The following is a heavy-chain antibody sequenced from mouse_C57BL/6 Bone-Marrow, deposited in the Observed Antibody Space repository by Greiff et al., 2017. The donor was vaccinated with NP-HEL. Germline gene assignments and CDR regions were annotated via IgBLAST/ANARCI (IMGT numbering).Heavy chain of an antibody. Sequence: VQLQQSGAELARPGASVKLSCKASGYTFTSYGISWVKQRTGQGLEWIGEIYPRSGNTYYNEKFKGKATLTADKSSSTAYMKLRSLTSEDSAVYFCARRGNRAQATLLDYWGQGTTLTVSS. CDR1: GYTFTSYG. CDR3: ARRGNRAQATLLDY. D-gene: IGHD3-2*02. CDR2: IYPRSGNT. J-gene: IGHJ2*01. V-gene: IGHV1-81*01.